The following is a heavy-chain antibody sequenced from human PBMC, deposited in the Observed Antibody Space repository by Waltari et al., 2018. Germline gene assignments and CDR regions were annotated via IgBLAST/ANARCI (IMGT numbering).Heavy chain of an antibody. CDR3: ARGGGPRTVVALTFDL. CDR2: ISPYNGNA. D-gene: IGHD3-22*01. Sequence: QVQLVQSGAEVKKPGASVKFSCKAPGSTFPTFGITWLRQAPGQGLEWMGWISPYNGNADYEQKLQGRVTMTTDTSTKTAFLELRSLRSDDTAVYYCARGGGPRTVVALTFDLWGQGTLVTVSS. J-gene: IGHJ4*02. V-gene: IGHV1-18*01. CDR1: GSTFPTFG.